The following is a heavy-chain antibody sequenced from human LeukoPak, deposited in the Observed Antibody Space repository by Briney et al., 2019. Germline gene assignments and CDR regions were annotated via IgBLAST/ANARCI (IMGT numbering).Heavy chain of an antibody. V-gene: IGHV3-23*01. CDR3: AKVGWFGGWSMDV. D-gene: IGHD3-10*01. CDR1: GFTFSSYA. J-gene: IGHJ6*02. Sequence: GGSLRLSCAASGFTFSSYAMSWVRQAPGKGLEWVSAISGSGGSTYHADSVKGRFTISTDNSKNTLYLQMNSLRAEDTAVYYCAKVGWFGGWSMDVWGQGTTVTVSS. CDR2: ISGSGGST.